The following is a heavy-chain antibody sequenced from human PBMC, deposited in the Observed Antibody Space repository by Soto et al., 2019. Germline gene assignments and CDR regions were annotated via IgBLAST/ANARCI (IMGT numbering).Heavy chain of an antibody. CDR2: IYHSGST. CDR1: GGSISSGGYS. J-gene: IGHJ5*02. CDR3: AKRGYCSSTRCYGWFDP. Sequence: PSETLSLTCAVSGGSISSGGYSWSWIRQPPGKGLEWIGYIYHSGSTYYNPSLKSRVTISVDRSTNQFSLKLCSVTASDTAVYSGAKRGYCSSTRCYGWFDPWGQGTLVTVSS. V-gene: IGHV4-30-2*01. D-gene: IGHD2-2*01.